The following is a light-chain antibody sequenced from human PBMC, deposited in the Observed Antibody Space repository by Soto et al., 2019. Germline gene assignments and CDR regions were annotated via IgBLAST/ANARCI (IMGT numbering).Light chain of an antibody. CDR1: RRDIGGYDF. J-gene: IGLJ1*01. CDR2: EVS. Sequence: QSVLIRPPSASGSPGQSVTISCTGTRRDIGGYDFVSWYQQHPGKAPKLMISEVSKRPSGVPDRFSGSKSGNTASLTISGLQTDDEADYYCCSFAGGTNLVFGTGTKLTVL. V-gene: IGLV2-8*01. CDR3: CSFAGGTNLV.